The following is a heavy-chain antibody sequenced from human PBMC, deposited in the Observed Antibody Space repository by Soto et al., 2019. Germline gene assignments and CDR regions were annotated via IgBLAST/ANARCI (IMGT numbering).Heavy chain of an antibody. CDR1: GFTFSNYW. J-gene: IGHJ4*02. Sequence: EVQLVESEGGLVQPGGSLRLSCVASGFTFSNYWIHWVRQTPGEGLVWVSRIKGDVITTNYADSVKGRFTISRDNAKNTVFLQMNSLRAEDTAVYYCARGAFGAYYLDSWGQGTLVIVS. D-gene: IGHD3-3*01. CDR2: IKGDVITT. CDR3: ARGAFGAYYLDS. V-gene: IGHV3-74*01.